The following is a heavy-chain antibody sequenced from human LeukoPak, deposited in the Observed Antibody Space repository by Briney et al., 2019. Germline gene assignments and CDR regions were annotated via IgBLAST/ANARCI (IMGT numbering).Heavy chain of an antibody. V-gene: IGHV4-59*01. Sequence: SETLSLTCTVSGGSISSYYWSWIRQPPGKGLEWIGYIYYSGSTNYNPSLKSRVTISVDTSKNQFSLKLSSVTAADTAVYYCARVSLRFTMGRFDPWGQGTLVTVSS. CDR3: ARVSLRFTMGRFDP. CDR1: GGSISSYY. J-gene: IGHJ5*02. CDR2: IYYSGST. D-gene: IGHD3-10*01.